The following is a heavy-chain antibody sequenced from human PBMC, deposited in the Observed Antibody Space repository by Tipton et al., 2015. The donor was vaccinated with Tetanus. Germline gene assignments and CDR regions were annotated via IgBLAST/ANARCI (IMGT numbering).Heavy chain of an antibody. V-gene: IGHV4-31*02. D-gene: IGHD3-10*01. J-gene: IGHJ5*02. CDR3: ARSERVRGVNWFDP. CDR1: GGSISSGGYY. CDR2: IYYSGST. Sequence: LRLSCTVSGGSISSGGYYWSWIRQHPGKGLEWIGYIYYSGSTYYNPSLKSRVTISVDTSKNQFSLKLSSVTAADTAVYYCARSERVRGVNWFDPGGQGTLGTVSS.